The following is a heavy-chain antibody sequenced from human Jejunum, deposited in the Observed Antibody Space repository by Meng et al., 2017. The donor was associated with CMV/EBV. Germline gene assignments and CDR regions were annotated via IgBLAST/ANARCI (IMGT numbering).Heavy chain of an antibody. D-gene: IGHD5-12*01. CDR2: MNPNSGNT. CDR3: AREHSGYDDF. J-gene: IGHJ4*02. Sequence: CKASGYSFTSYDITWVRQASGQGLEWLGWMNPNSGNTGYAQKFQGRVTMISNTSINTAYMQLSSLTSEDTAIYYCAREHSGYDDFWGQGTRGTVSS. V-gene: IGHV1-8*01. CDR1: GYSFTSYD.